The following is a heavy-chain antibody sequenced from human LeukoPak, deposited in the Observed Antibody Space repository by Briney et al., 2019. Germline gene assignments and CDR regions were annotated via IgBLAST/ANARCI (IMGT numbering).Heavy chain of an antibody. V-gene: IGHV1-8*01. CDR2: MNPNSGNT. CDR3: ARGINILTGYYYYYGMDV. CDR1: GYTFTSYD. J-gene: IGHJ6*02. Sequence: ASVKVSCKASGYTFTSYDINWVRQATGQGLEWMGWMNPNSGNTGYAQKFQGRVIMTRNTSISTAYMELSSLRSEDTAVYYCARGINILTGYYYYYGMDVWGQGTTVTVSS. D-gene: IGHD3-9*01.